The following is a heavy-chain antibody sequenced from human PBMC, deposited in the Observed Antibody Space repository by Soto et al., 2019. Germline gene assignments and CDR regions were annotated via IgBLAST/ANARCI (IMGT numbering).Heavy chain of an antibody. CDR2: IIPIFGTA. CDR1: GGTFSSYA. V-gene: IGHV1-69*13. Sequence: SVKVSFKASGGTFSSYAISWVRQAPGQGLEWMGGIIPIFGTANYAQKFQGRVTITADESTSTAYMELSSLRSEDTAVYYCARRIAARPSWFDPWGQGTLVTVSS. J-gene: IGHJ5*02. D-gene: IGHD6-6*01. CDR3: ARRIAARPSWFDP.